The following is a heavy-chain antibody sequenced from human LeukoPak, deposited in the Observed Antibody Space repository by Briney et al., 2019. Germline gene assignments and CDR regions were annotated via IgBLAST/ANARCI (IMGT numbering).Heavy chain of an antibody. V-gene: IGHV4-39*07. Sequence: PSETLSLTCAVSGGSITSSSYYWGWIRQPPGKGLEWIGSIYYSASTYYTPSLNSRVTISADTTKNPLSLKPISLPAADTAVYYRAGRGAKRYYYYMDVWGKEITVTV. D-gene: IGHD3-10*01. CDR1: GGSITSSSYY. CDR2: IYYSAST. J-gene: IGHJ6*03. CDR3: AGRGAKRYYYYMDV.